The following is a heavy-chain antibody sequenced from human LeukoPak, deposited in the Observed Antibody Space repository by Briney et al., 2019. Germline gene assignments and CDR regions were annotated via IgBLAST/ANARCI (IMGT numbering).Heavy chain of an antibody. D-gene: IGHD3-10*02. CDR3: TIGPASVRGGDY. CDR2: VNPNSGGA. Sequence: ASVNVSCKASVYTLIDKYLYWVRQAAGHGLEWMGWVNPNSGGANLAPNFQGRVTMTRDTSIRTVYTELSRLRSDDTAVYYITIGPASVRGGDYWGQGTLVTVSS. J-gene: IGHJ4*02. CDR1: VYTLIDKY. V-gene: IGHV1-2*02.